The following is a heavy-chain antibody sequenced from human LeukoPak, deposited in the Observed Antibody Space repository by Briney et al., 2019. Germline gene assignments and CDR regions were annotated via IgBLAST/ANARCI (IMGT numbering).Heavy chain of an antibody. D-gene: IGHD6-19*01. V-gene: IGHV3-23*01. CDR2: ISGSGGST. CDR3: ANLGAVAGQRYFDY. J-gene: IGHJ4*02. CDR1: GFTFSSCA. Sequence: GVSLRLSCAASGFTFSSCAMSWVRQAPGKGLEWVSAISGSGGSTYYADSVKGRFTISRDNSKNTLYLQMNSLRAEDTAVYYCANLGAVAGQRYFDYWGQGTLVTVSS.